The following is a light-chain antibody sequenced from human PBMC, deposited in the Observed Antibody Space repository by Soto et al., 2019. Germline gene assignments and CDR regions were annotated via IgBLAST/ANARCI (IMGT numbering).Light chain of an antibody. CDR1: QDISVY. CDR2: SAS. CDR3: QKFNTAPLT. Sequence: DIQMTQSPSSLSASVGDRVTITCRASQDISVYLAWYQQKPGKVPKLLIYSASTLQSGVPSRISGSGSGTDFTLTISSLQPEDVATYYCQKFNTAPLTFGQGTRLDIK. J-gene: IGKJ5*01. V-gene: IGKV1-27*01.